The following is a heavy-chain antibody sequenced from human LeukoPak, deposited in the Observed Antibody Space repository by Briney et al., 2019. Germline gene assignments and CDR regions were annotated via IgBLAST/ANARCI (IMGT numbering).Heavy chain of an antibody. V-gene: IGHV3-23*01. CDR3: AKDPDREMATIFDY. CDR2: ISGSGGST. Sequence: GGSLRLSCAASGFTFSSYAMSWVRQAPVKGLEWVSAISGSGGSTYYADSVKGRFTISRDNSKNTLYLQMNSLRAEDTAVYYCAKDPDREMATIFDYWGQGTLVTVSS. D-gene: IGHD5-24*01. CDR1: GFTFSSYA. J-gene: IGHJ4*02.